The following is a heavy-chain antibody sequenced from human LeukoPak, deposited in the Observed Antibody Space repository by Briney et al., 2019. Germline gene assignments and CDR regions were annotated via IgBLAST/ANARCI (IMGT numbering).Heavy chain of an antibody. CDR3: KASGALFDY. CDR1: GFTFGDYA. D-gene: IGHD2-15*01. J-gene: IGHJ4*02. CDR2: IRSKAYGGTT. Sequence: GGSLRLSCTASGFTFGDYAMSWVRQAPGKGLEWVGFIRSKAYGGTTECAASVKGRFTISRDDSKSIAYLQMNSLKTEDTAVYYCKASGALFDYWGQGTLVTVSS. V-gene: IGHV3-49*04.